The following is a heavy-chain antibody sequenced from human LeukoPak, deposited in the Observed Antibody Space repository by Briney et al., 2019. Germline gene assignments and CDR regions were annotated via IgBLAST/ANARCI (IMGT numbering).Heavy chain of an antibody. CDR1: GGSFSGYY. CDR3: ARVYCSSTSCYQGEDWFDP. Sequence: SETLPLTCAVYGGSFSGYYWSWIRQPPGKGLEWIGEINHSGSTNYNPSLKSRVTISVDTSKNQFSLKLSSVTAADTAVYYCARVYCSSTSCYQGEDWFDPWGQGTLVTVSS. V-gene: IGHV4-34*01. D-gene: IGHD2-2*01. J-gene: IGHJ5*02. CDR2: INHSGST.